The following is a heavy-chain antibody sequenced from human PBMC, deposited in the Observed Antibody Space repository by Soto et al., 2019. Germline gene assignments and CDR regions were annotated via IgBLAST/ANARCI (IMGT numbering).Heavy chain of an antibody. Sequence: QVQLVESGGGVVQPGRSLRLSCTASGFTFSNYAMHWVRHAPGKGLEWVAVTWHDGSNKYYADSVRGRFSISRDNSENTLYLQMNSLRAEDTGVYYCAREPQLPDRGSSVDSWGPGTLVTVSS. J-gene: IGHJ4*02. CDR1: GFTFSNYA. CDR2: TWHDGSNK. D-gene: IGHD2-21*01. V-gene: IGHV3-33*01. CDR3: AREPQLPDRGSSVDS.